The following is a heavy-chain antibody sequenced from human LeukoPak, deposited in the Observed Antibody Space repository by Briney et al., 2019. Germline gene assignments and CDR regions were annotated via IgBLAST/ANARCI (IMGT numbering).Heavy chain of an antibody. V-gene: IGHV3-7*01. D-gene: IGHD2-2*01. CDR1: GFTFSSYW. J-gene: IGHJ6*03. CDR2: IKQDGSEK. CDR3: ARDKGSEYCSSTSCYYYYYMDV. Sequence: GGSLRLSCAASGFTFSSYWMSWVRQAPGKGLEWVANIKQDGSEKYYVDSVKGRFTISRDNAKNSLYLQMNSLRAEDTAVYYCARDKGSEYCSSTSCYYYYYMDVWGKGTTVTVSS.